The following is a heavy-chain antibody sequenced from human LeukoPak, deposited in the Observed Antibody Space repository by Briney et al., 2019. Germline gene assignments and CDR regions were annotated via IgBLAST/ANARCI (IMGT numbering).Heavy chain of an antibody. D-gene: IGHD1-26*01. CDR1: GGSISSSIYY. J-gene: IGHJ4*02. CDR3: ARHWGVGATYFDY. Sequence: SETLSLTCTVSGGSISSSIYYWGWIRQPPGKGLEWIGSIYYSGSTYYNPSLKSRVTISVDTSKNQFSLKLSSVTAADTAVYYCARHWGVGATYFDYWGQGTLVTVSS. V-gene: IGHV4-39*01. CDR2: IYYSGST.